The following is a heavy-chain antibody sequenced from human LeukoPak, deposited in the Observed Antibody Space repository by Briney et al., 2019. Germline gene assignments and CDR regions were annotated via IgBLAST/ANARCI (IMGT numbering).Heavy chain of an antibody. CDR2: INHSGST. Sequence: SETLPLTCAVYGGSFSGYYWSWIRQPPGKGLEWIGEINHSGSTNYNPSLKSRVTISVDTSKNQFSLKLSSVTAADTAVYYCARLGISAADTFDYWGQGTLVTVSS. J-gene: IGHJ4*02. CDR3: ARLGISAADTFDY. V-gene: IGHV4-34*01. CDR1: GGSFSGYY. D-gene: IGHD6-13*01.